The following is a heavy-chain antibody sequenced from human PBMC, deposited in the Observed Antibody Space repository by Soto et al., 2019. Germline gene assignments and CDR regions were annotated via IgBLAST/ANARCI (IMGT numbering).Heavy chain of an antibody. CDR3: TTLPLGHGSAITCYASFDN. Sequence: RGSLRLSCAASGFTFSSYGMHWVRQAPGKGLEWVAVISYDGSDKYYADSVKGRFTISRDNSKNTLYLQMNSLRAEDTAVHYCTTLPLGHGSAITCYASFDNCRQRPLVTVS. J-gene: IGHJ4*02. V-gene: IGHV3-30*03. CDR1: GFTFSSYG. D-gene: IGHD2-2*01. CDR2: ISYDGSDK.